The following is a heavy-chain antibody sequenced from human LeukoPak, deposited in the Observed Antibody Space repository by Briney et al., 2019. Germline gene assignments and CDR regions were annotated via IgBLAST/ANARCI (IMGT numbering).Heavy chain of an antibody. CDR2: IYSSGST. J-gene: IGHJ5*02. CDR3: ARRTLCCGERFDP. V-gene: IGHV4-59*08. D-gene: IGHD3-16*01. Sequence: PSETLSLTCTVSGGSINNYYWSWIRQPPGKGLEWIGYIYSSGSTNYNPSLKSRVIISVDTSKNQFSLKLSSVTAADTAVYYCARRTLCCGERFDPWGQGTLVTVSP. CDR1: GGSINNYY.